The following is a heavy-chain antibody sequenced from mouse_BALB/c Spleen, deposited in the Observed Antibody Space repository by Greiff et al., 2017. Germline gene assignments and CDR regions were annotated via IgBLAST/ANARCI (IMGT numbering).Heavy chain of an antibody. Sequence: GGAGGGLWKPGGALKLPFAPPGFPLSSYSISWVRRPPEKRLEWVATISSGGSYTYYPDSVKGRFTISRDNAKNTLYLQMSSLKSEDTAMYYCTREGLRPGFAYWGQGTLVTVSA. CDR2: ISSGGSYT. CDR3: TREGLRPGFAY. CDR1: GFPLSSYS. V-gene: IGHV5-6-4*01. D-gene: IGHD2-4*01. J-gene: IGHJ3*01.